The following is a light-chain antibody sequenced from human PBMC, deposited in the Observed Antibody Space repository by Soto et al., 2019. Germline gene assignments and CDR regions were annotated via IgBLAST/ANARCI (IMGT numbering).Light chain of an antibody. Sequence: DIQLTQSPSFLSASVGDRVSITCRASQGLSSNLAWYQQRPGKAPKLLIYAVSTLQGGVPSRFSGSGSGTEFTLTITSLQPEDFASYYCQQLYNYPITFGRGTRLEI. J-gene: IGKJ5*01. V-gene: IGKV1-9*01. CDR3: QQLYNYPIT. CDR2: AVS. CDR1: QGLSSN.